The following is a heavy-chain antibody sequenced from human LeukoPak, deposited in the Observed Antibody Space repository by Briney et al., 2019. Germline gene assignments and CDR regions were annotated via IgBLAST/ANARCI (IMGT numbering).Heavy chain of an antibody. J-gene: IGHJ4*02. Sequence: GGSLRLSCAASGFTFSSYAMSWVRQAPGKGLEWVSAISGSGGSTYYADSVKGRFTISRDNSKNTLYLQMNSLRAEDTAVYYCAKVDCSGGSCYEGYWGQGTLVTVSS. CDR3: AKVDCSGGSCYEGY. V-gene: IGHV3-23*01. CDR2: ISGSGGST. D-gene: IGHD2-15*01. CDR1: GFTFSSYA.